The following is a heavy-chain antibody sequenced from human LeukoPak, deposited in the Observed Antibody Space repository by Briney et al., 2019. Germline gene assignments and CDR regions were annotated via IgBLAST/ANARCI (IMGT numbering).Heavy chain of an antibody. V-gene: IGHV1-69*05. CDR2: IIPIFGTA. Sequence: GASVKVSCKASGGTFSSYAISWVRQAPGQGLEWMGGIIPIFGTANYAQKFQGRVTITTDESTSTAYMELSSLRSEDTAVYYCAKHPSFGVVILGYWGQGTLVTVSS. D-gene: IGHD3-3*01. J-gene: IGHJ4*02. CDR1: GGTFSSYA. CDR3: AKHPSFGVVILGY.